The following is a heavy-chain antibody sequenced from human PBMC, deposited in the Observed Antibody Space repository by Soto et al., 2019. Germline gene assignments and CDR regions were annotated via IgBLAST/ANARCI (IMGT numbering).Heavy chain of an antibody. V-gene: IGHV4-39*01. D-gene: IGHD6-19*01. Sequence: QLQLQESGPGLVKPSETLSLTCTVSGGSISSSSYYWGWIRQPPGKGLEWIGSIYYSGNTYYNPPLKSRVTMSVDTSKNQFSLKLSSVTAADTAVYYCARHRPGIGHTSGWYPDYWGRGTLVTVSS. CDR1: GGSISSSSYY. CDR3: ARHRPGIGHTSGWYPDY. CDR2: IYYSGNT. J-gene: IGHJ4*02.